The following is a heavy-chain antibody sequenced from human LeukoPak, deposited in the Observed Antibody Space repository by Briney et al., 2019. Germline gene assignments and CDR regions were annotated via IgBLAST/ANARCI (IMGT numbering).Heavy chain of an antibody. CDR1: GFTFDDYG. CDR3: AREGYSSSADAFDI. V-gene: IGHV3-20*04. Sequence: GGSLRLSCAASGFTFDDYGMSWVRQAPGKGLEWVSGINWNGGSTGYANSVKGRFTISRDNSKNTLYLQMGSLRAEDMAVYYCAREGYSSSADAFDIWGQGTMVTVSS. J-gene: IGHJ3*02. CDR2: INWNGGST. D-gene: IGHD6-6*01.